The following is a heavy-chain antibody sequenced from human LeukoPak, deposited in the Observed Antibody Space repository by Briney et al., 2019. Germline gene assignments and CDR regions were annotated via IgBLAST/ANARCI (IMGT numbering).Heavy chain of an antibody. D-gene: IGHD2-15*01. CDR3: ARVGSRYCSGANCYDGF. J-gene: IGHJ4*02. V-gene: IGHV3-30-3*01. Sequence: GGSLRLSCAVPGFAFSSLAMHWVRQAPGKGLEWVAFISYDENNQYYADSVKGRFTISRDNSKNTLYLQMNNLRAEDTAIYYCARVGSRYCSGANCYDGFWGQGTLVSVSS. CDR2: ISYDENNQ. CDR1: GFAFSSLA.